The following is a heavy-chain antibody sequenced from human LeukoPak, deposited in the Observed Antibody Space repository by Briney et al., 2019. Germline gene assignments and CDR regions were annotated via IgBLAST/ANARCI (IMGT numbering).Heavy chain of an antibody. CDR1: GFTFSSYA. D-gene: IGHD4-23*01. CDR3: ARHPGKTTVVNYFDY. J-gene: IGHJ4*02. V-gene: IGHV3-30-3*01. CDR2: ISYDGSNK. Sequence: GGSLRLSCAASGFTFSSYAMHWVRQAPGKGLEWVAVISYDGSNKYYADSVKGRFTISRDNSKNTLYLQMNSLGAEDTAVYYCARHPGKTTVVNYFDYWGQGTLVTVSS.